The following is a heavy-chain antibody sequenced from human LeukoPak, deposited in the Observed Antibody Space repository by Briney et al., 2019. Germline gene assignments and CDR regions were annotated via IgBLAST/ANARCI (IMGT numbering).Heavy chain of an antibody. V-gene: IGHV3-23*01. J-gene: IGHJ5*02. CDR2: ISGSGGST. CDR3: AKASYNIAKENWFDP. D-gene: IGHD1-1*01. Sequence: GGSLRLSCAASGFTFSSYALSWVRQASGKGLEWVSGISGSGGSTYYADSVKGRFTVSRDNSKNTLFLQMNGLRPEDTAVYYCAKASYNIAKENWFDPWGQGTLVTVSS. CDR1: GFTFSSYA.